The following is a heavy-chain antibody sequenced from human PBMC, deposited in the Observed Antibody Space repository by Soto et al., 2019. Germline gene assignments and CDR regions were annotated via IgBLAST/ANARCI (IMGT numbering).Heavy chain of an antibody. Sequence: SETLSLTCAVYGGSFSGYYWSWIRQPPGKGLEWIGEINHSGSTNYNPSLKSRVTISVDTSKNQFSLKLSSVTAADTAVYYCARFRGDFGSGSYYNVPRLYYYMDVWGKGTTVTVSS. V-gene: IGHV4-34*01. CDR3: ARFRGDFGSGSYYNVPRLYYYMDV. CDR2: INHSGST. J-gene: IGHJ6*03. D-gene: IGHD3-10*01. CDR1: GGSFSGYY.